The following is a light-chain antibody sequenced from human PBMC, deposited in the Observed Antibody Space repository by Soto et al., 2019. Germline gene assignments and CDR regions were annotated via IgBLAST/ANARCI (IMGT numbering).Light chain of an antibody. CDR3: SSYTNNNILI. J-gene: IGLJ2*01. V-gene: IGLV2-14*03. Sequence: QSALTQPASVSGSPGQSITISCTGTSRDVGGYKYVSWYQQHVGKAPKVILYDVSNRSSGVSNRFSGSKSGNTASLTISGLQAEDEADYYCSSYTNNNILIFGGGTKVTVL. CDR1: SRDVGGYKY. CDR2: DVS.